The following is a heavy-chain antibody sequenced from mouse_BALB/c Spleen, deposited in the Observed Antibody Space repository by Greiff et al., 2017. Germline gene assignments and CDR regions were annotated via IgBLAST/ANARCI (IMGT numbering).Heavy chain of an antibody. Sequence: VQLKESGPGLVKPSQSLSLTCSVTGYSITSGYYWNWIRQFPGNKLEWMGYISYDGSNNYNPSLKNRISITRDTSKNQFFLKLNSVTTEDTATYYCARDHDYDGYAMDYWGQGTSVTVSS. D-gene: IGHD2-4*01. CDR2: ISYDGSN. V-gene: IGHV3-6*02. J-gene: IGHJ4*01. CDR3: ARDHDYDGYAMDY. CDR1: GYSITSGYY.